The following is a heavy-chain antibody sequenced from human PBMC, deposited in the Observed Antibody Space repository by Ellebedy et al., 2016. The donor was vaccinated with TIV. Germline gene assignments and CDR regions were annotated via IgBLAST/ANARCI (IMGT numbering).Heavy chain of an antibody. D-gene: IGHD3-3*01. J-gene: IGHJ6*02. Sequence: GESLKISCAASGFTFSRFWMGWIRQAPGKGLEWVAHIKYDEIEKYYANSVKGRFTISRDNAKNTLYLQMNSLRAEDTAVYYCARPHYDFWSGYYAYYYYYGMDVWGQGTTVTVSS. CDR3: ARPHYDFWSGYYAYYYYYGMDV. CDR2: IKYDEIEK. V-gene: IGHV3-7*04. CDR1: GFTFSRFW.